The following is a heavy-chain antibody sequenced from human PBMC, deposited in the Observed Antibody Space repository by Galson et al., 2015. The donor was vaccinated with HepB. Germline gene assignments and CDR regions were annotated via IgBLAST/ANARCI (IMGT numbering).Heavy chain of an antibody. CDR2: ITPMFGRA. V-gene: IGHV1-69*13. J-gene: IGHJ4*02. CDR3: ARGFSGEPSLQYFFF. Sequence: SVKVSCKASGGAFNRNSINWMRQAPGQGLEWMGGITPMFGRASYAQKFQGRVIITADDSTNTAYMELRSLRTEDTAMYYCARGFSGEPSLQYFFFWGLGTLVTVS. D-gene: IGHD3-3*01. CDR1: GGAFNRNS.